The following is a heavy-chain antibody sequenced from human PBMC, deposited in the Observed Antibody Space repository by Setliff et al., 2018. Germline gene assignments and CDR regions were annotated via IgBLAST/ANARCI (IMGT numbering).Heavy chain of an antibody. J-gene: IGHJ6*03. Sequence: TLSLTCTVSGGSISSSSYYWGWIRQPPGKGLEWIGSIYYSGSTYYNPSLKSRVTISVDTSKNQFSLKLSSVTAADTAVYYCARDHRDGYNAPYYYYYMDVWGKGTTVTVSS. D-gene: IGHD5-12*01. CDR1: GGSISSSSYY. CDR2: IYYSGST. V-gene: IGHV4-39*07. CDR3: ARDHRDGYNAPYYYYYMDV.